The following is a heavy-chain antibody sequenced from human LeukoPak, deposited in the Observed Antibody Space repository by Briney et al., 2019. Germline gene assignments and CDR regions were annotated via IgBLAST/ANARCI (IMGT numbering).Heavy chain of an antibody. CDR2: IWYDGGNK. J-gene: IGHJ4*02. D-gene: IGHD5-18*01. V-gene: IGHV3-33*01. CDR1: GFTFSSYG. CDR3: ARGLWGYSYGYNRKKIDY. Sequence: GGSLRLSCAASGFTFSSYGMHWVRQAPGKGLEWVAVIWYDGGNKYYADSVKGRFTISRDNSKNTLYLQMNSLRAEDTAVYYCARGLWGYSYGYNRKKIDYWGQGTLVTVSS.